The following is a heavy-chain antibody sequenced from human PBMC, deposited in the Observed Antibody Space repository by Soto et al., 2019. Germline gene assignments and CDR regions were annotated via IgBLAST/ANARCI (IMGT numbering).Heavy chain of an antibody. CDR3: TRFEGGWFDP. Sequence: SETLSLTCAVSGGSISSGGYSWSWIRQPPGKGLEWIGYIYHSGSTYYNPSLKSRVTISVDRSKNQFSLKLSSVTAADTAVYYCTRFEGGWFDPWGQGTLVTVSS. V-gene: IGHV4-30-2*01. CDR2: IYHSGST. J-gene: IGHJ5*02. D-gene: IGHD3-16*01. CDR1: GGSISSGGYS.